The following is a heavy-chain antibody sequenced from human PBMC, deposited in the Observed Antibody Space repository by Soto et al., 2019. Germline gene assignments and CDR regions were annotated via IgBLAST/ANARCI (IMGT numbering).Heavy chain of an antibody. Sequence: GGSLRLSCTTSGFTFGDYALSWVRQAPGKGLERVGFIRRNAYGGTTDYAASVKGRFTISRDDSKSIAYLQMNSLRTEDTALYYCTRASSLDFDFWGQGTLVTAPQ. J-gene: IGHJ4*02. CDR3: TRASSLDFDF. CDR1: GFTFGDYA. D-gene: IGHD3-16*01. V-gene: IGHV3-49*04. CDR2: IRRNAYGGTT.